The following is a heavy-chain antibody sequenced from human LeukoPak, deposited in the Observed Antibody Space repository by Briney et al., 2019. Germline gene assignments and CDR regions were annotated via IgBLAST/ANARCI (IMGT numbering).Heavy chain of an antibody. CDR3: AKNRGANYYNYYMDV. Sequence: GGSLRFSCAASGFTFSTYAMSWVGQAPGKGLEWLSTIGGGGRDTFYADSVKGRFTVSRDNSKNTLYLQMSSLRAEDTAVYFCAKNRGANYYNYYMDVWGKGTTVTVSS. D-gene: IGHD4/OR15-4a*01. J-gene: IGHJ6*03. CDR2: IGGGGRDT. V-gene: IGHV3-23*01. CDR1: GFTFSTYA.